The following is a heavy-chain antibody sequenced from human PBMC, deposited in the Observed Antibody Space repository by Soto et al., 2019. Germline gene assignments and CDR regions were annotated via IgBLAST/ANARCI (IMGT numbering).Heavy chain of an antibody. Sequence: GGSLRLSCAASGFTVSSNYMSWVRQAPGKGLEWISVLYSGGGTYYADSVKGRLTISRDNSKNTLYLQMNSLRAEDTAVYYCDREGNYNSGDYWGQGTLVTVSS. CDR3: DREGNYNSGDY. V-gene: IGHV3-53*01. J-gene: IGHJ4*02. CDR2: LYSGGGT. D-gene: IGHD1-1*01. CDR1: GFTVSSNY.